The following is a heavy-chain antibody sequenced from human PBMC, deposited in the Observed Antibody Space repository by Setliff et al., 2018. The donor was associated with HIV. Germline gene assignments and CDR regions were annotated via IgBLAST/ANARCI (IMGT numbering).Heavy chain of an antibody. CDR3: ARDVLKSNYLGYYYYLDV. D-gene: IGHD3-9*01. CDR2: LHASGNT. Sequence: SETLSLTCSVSGDSTSDSYWSWIRQPAGKGLEWIGRLHASGNTNYNPSLKSRVTMSIDTSKNQLSLRLTSVTAADTAVYYCARDVLKSNYLGYYYYLDVWGKGTTVTVSS. V-gene: IGHV4-4*07. CDR1: GDSTSDSY. J-gene: IGHJ6*03.